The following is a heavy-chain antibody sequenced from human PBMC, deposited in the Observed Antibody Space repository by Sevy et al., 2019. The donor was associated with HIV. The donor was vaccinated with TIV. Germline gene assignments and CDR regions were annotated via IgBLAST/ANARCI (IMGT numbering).Heavy chain of an antibody. CDR2: VTSDGTT. CDR1: GLTLTTTG. J-gene: IGHJ4*02. CDR3: AGGDTTLITDLDY. D-gene: IGHD3-16*01. V-gene: IGHV3-23*01. Sequence: GGSLRLSCAASGLTLTTTGMSWVRQAPGKGLEWVAGVTSDGTTYYADSVWDRFTVSSDNSKNTLYLQLNSLGADDTAVFYCAGGDTTLITDLDYWGQGTLVTVSS.